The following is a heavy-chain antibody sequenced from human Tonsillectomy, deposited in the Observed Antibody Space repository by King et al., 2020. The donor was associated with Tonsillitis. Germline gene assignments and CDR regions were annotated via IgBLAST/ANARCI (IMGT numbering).Heavy chain of an antibody. CDR3: ARDGFWGDYGEKWFKY. J-gene: IGHJ4*02. CDR2: ISSSNFYI. CDR1: GFTFNTYT. Sequence: VQLVESGGGLVKPGGSLRLSCAASGFTFNTYTMNWVRQAPGKGLEWVSSISSSNFYIYYADSVKGRFTISRDNANNSLYLQMNRLRAEDTAIYYCARDGFWGDYGEKWFKYWGQGTLVTVSS. D-gene: IGHD4-17*01. V-gene: IGHV3-21*01.